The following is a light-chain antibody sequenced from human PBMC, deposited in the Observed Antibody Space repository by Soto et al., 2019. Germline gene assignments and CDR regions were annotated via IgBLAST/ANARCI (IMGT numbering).Light chain of an antibody. V-gene: IGKV3-15*01. CDR2: GAS. CDR3: QQYNNWPPVIT. Sequence: IVLTQSPGTLSLSPGEEATLSCRASQSVDSNYLAWYQQKPGQAPRLLIYGASTRATGIPARFSGSGSGTEFTLTISSLQSEDFAVYYCQQYNNWPPVITFGQGTRLEIK. J-gene: IGKJ5*01. CDR1: QSVDSNY.